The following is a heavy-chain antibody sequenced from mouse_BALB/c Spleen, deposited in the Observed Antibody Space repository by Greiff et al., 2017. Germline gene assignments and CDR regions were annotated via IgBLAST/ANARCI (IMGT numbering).Heavy chain of an antibody. D-gene: IGHD1-1*01. J-gene: IGHJ2*01. CDR1: GFTFSDYY. V-gene: IGHV5-4*02. Sequence: EVNLVESGGGLVKPGGSLKLSCAASGFTFSDYYMYWVRQTPEKRLEWVATISDGGSYTYYPDSVKGRFTISRDNAKNNLYLQMSSLKSEDTAMYYCARDQGYGSLDYWGQGTTLTVSS. CDR3: ARDQGYGSLDY. CDR2: ISDGGSYT.